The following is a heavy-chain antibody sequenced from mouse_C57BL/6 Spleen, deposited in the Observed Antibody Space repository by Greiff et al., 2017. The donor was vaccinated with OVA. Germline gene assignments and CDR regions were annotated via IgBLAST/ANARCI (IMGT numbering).Heavy chain of an antibody. J-gene: IGHJ3*01. D-gene: IGHD2-4*01. CDR1: GYSFTSYY. V-gene: IGHV1-66*01. CDR3: ARSYDYDGFAY. Sequence: QVQLQQSGPELVKPGASVKISCKASGYSFTSYYIHWVKQRPGQGLEWIGWIYPGSGNTKYNEKFKGKATLTADTSSSTAYMQLSSLTSEDSAVYYCARSYDYDGFAYWGQGTLVTVSA. CDR2: IYPGSGNT.